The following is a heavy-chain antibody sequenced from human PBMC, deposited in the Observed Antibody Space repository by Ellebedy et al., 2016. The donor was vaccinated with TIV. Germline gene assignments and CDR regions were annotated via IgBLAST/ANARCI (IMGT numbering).Heavy chain of an antibody. Sequence: GESLKISCAASGFTFSSYEMNWVRQAPGKGLEWVSYMGSSGTTIYYADSVKGRFTISRDTAKNSLYLQMSSLRAEDTAVYFCAREVGRGYFDHWGQGTLVTVSS. D-gene: IGHD5-24*01. J-gene: IGHJ4*02. CDR2: MGSSGTTI. CDR3: AREVGRGYFDH. CDR1: GFTFSSYE. V-gene: IGHV3-48*03.